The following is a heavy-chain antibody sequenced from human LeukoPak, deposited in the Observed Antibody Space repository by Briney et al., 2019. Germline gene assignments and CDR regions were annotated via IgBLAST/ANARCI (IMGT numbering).Heavy chain of an antibody. J-gene: IGHJ4*02. CDR1: GFTFSSYG. D-gene: IGHD1-26*01. Sequence: GGSLRLSXAASGFTFSSYGMHWVRQAPGKGVEWVACIRYDGSNKYYAASVKGRFTISGDNSKNTLYLQINRLRAEATAVYSLSKGSGKHYVYYFDYWGQGTLVTVSS. CDR3: SKGSGKHYVYYFDY. V-gene: IGHV3-30*02. CDR2: IRYDGSNK.